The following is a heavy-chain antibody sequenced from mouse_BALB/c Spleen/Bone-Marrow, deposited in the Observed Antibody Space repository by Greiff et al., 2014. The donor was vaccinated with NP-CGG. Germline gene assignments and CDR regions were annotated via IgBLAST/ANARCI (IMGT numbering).Heavy chain of an antibody. D-gene: IGHD3-3*01. CDR2: INPGSGGT. V-gene: IGHV1-54*01. CDR3: ARRDGSYFDY. Sequence: VQLQQSGAELVRPGTSVKVSCKASGYAFTNYLIEWVKQRPGQGLEWIGMINPGSGGTNCNEKFKGKATLTADKSSSTAYMQLSSLTSDDSAVYFCARRDGSYFDYWGQGTTLTVSS. CDR1: GYAFTNYL. J-gene: IGHJ2*01.